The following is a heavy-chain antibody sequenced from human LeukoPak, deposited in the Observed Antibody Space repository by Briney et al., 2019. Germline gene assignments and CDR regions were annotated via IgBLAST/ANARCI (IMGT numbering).Heavy chain of an antibody. CDR2: IWYDGSNK. J-gene: IGHJ6*02. V-gene: IGHV3-33*01. D-gene: IGHD3-3*01. CDR3: ARDPLSIGHTYYDFWSGSRGMDV. Sequence: PGGSLRLSCAASGFTFSSYGMHWVRQAPGKGLEWVAVIWYDGSNKYYADSVKGRFTISRDNSKNTLYLQMNSLRAEDTAVYYCARDPLSIGHTYYDFWSGSRGMDVRGQGTTVTVSS. CDR1: GFTFSSYG.